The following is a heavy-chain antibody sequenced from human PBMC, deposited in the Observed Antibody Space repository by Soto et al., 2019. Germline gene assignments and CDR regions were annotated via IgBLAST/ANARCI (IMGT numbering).Heavy chain of an antibody. Sequence: SETLSLTCAVSGGSISSGGYSWGWIRQPPGKGLEWIGYIYHSGSTYYNPSLKSRVTISVDTSKNQFSLKLSSVTAADTAVYYCAGYCSSTSCHTGTDYWGQGTLVTVSS. CDR2: IYHSGST. D-gene: IGHD2-2*02. J-gene: IGHJ4*02. V-gene: IGHV4-30-2*05. CDR3: AGYCSSTSCHTGTDY. CDR1: GGSISSGGYS.